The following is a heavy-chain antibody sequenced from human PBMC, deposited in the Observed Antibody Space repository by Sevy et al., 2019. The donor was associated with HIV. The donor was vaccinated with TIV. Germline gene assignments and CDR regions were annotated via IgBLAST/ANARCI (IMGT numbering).Heavy chain of an antibody. J-gene: IGHJ4*02. D-gene: IGHD2-21*02. CDR3: ARLFSCGGDCYYLDY. Sequence: GGSLRLSCAASGFTFSDYDMHWVRQAPGKGLEWVAVMSHDGNYKNDADSVKGRFTISRDNFKNTLYLQMNSLRVEDTAVYFCARLFSCGGDCYYLDYWGQGAPVTVSS. CDR1: GFTFSDYD. V-gene: IGHV3-30*04. CDR2: MSHDGNYK.